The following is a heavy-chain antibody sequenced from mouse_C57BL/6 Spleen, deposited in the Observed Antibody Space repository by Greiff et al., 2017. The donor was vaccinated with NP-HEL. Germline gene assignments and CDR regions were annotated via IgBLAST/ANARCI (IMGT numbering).Heavy chain of an antibody. CDR3: AREGKLLRDAMDY. V-gene: IGHV1-53*01. D-gene: IGHD1-1*01. Sequence: QVQLQQPGTELVKPGASVKLSCKASGYTFTSYWMHWVKQRPGQGLEWIGNINPSNGGTNYNEKFKSKATLTVDKSSSTAYMQLNSLTSDDSAVYYSAREGKLLRDAMDYWGQGTSVTVSS. CDR2: INPSNGGT. J-gene: IGHJ4*01. CDR1: GYTFTSYW.